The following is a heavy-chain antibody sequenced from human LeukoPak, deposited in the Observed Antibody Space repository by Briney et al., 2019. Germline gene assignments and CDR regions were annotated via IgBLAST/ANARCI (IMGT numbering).Heavy chain of an antibody. J-gene: IGHJ4*02. D-gene: IGHD3-3*01. CDR2: VYYSGST. V-gene: IGHV4-39*02. CDR3: ARGGARIYDFWSGYHDDFDY. CDR1: GDSISSSSYY. Sequence: PSETLSLTCTVSGDSISSSSYYWGWIRQPPGKGLEWIGSVYYSGSTYYNPSLKSRVAISVDTSENQFSLKLSSVTAADTAVYYCARGGARIYDFWSGYHDDFDYWGQGTLVTVSS.